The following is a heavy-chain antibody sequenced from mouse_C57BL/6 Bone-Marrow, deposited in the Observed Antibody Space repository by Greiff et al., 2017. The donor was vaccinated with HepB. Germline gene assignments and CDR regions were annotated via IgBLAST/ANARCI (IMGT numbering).Heavy chain of an antibody. CDR2: IYPGSGNT. J-gene: IGHJ2*01. CDR3: ARNYGSSY. D-gene: IGHD1-1*01. Sequence: VHLVESGPELVKPGASVKISCKASGYSFTSYYIHWVKQRPGQGLEWIGWIYPGSGNTKYNEKFKGKATLTADTSSSTAYMQLSSLTSEDSAVYYCARNYGSSYWGQGTTLTVSS. V-gene: IGHV1-66*01. CDR1: GYSFTSYY.